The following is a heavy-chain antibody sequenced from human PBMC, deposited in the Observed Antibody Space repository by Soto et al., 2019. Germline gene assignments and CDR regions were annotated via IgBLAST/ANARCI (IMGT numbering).Heavy chain of an antibody. V-gene: IGHV4-34*01. Sequence: SETLSLTCAVYGGSFSGYYWNWIRQPPGKGLEWIGEIDHSGYTNYNPSLKSRVTISVDTSKNQFSLRLTSVTAADTAVYYCARVRDWFDPWGQGTLVNVSS. CDR2: IDHSGYT. CDR3: ARVRDWFDP. D-gene: IGHD3-3*01. J-gene: IGHJ5*02. CDR1: GGSFSGYY.